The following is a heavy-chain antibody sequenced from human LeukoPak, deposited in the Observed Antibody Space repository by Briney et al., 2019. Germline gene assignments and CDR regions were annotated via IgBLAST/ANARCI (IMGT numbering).Heavy chain of an antibody. CDR1: GFTFGSYA. D-gene: IGHD2-2*01. CDR3: AKDCTSTNCYVDY. Sequence: GGSLRLSCAASGFTFGSYAMSWVRQAPGKGLEWVSAISGSGGSTYYADSVKGRFTISRDNSKNTLYLQMNSLRAEDTALYYCAKDCTSTNCYVDYWGQGTLVTVSS. J-gene: IGHJ4*02. V-gene: IGHV3-23*01. CDR2: ISGSGGST.